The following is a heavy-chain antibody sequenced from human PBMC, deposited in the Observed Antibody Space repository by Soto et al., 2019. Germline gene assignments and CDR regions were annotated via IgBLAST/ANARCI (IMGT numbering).Heavy chain of an antibody. D-gene: IGHD2-21*01. CDR1: GFALTYYT. Sequence: VQLVESGGGLVQPGGSLRLSCAASGFALTYYTMKWVRQAPGKGLEWVSDISSSTSATYYADSVKGRFTISRDNAKNSLYLQMSNLRAEDTAIYYCVRDSAYSFDYWGQGTLVTVSS. J-gene: IGHJ4*02. CDR2: ISSSTSAT. CDR3: VRDSAYSFDY. V-gene: IGHV3-48*01.